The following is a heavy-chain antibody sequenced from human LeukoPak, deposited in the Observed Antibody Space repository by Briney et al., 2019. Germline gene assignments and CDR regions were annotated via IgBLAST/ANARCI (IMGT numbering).Heavy chain of an antibody. CDR3: ARSPEDAFDI. CDR2: ISSSSSYI. J-gene: IGHJ3*02. Sequence: GGSLRLSCAASGFTFSSYSMNWVRQAPGKGLEWVSSISSSSSYIYYADSVKGRFTISRDNAKNSLYLRMNSLRAEDTAVYYCARSPEDAFDIWGQGTMVTVSS. V-gene: IGHV3-21*01. CDR1: GFTFSSYS. D-gene: IGHD1-14*01.